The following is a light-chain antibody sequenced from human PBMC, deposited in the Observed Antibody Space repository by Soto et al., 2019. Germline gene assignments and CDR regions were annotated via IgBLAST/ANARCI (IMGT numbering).Light chain of an antibody. Sequence: DIHMTQSPSTLSASVGDRVTITCRASQSISNWLAWYQQKPGKAPKLLIFDASTLESGVPSRFSGSGSGTEFILTISGLQPDDFATYYCQQYNNYCTFGQGTKMEIQ. CDR2: DAS. CDR1: QSISNW. J-gene: IGKJ2*01. V-gene: IGKV1-5*01. CDR3: QQYNNYCT.